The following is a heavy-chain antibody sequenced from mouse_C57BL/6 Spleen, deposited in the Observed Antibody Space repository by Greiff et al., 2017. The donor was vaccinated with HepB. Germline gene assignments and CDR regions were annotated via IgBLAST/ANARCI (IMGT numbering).Heavy chain of an antibody. CDR2: SRNKANDYTT. CDR3: ARDAQTRGFDY. V-gene: IGHV7-1*01. J-gene: IGHJ2*01. Sequence: EVQRVESGGGLVQSGRSLRLSCATSGFTFSDFYMEWVRQAPGKGLEWIAASRNKANDYTTEYSASVKGRFIVSRDTSQSILDLQMNALRAEDTAIYYCARDAQTRGFDYWGQGTTLTVSS. CDR1: GFTFSDFY.